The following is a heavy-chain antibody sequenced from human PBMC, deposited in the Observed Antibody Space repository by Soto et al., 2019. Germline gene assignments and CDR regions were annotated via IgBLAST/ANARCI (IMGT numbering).Heavy chain of an antibody. J-gene: IGHJ3*02. CDR2: IIPIFVTA. CDR1: RGTFDSYS. Sequence: SVKVSCKDCRGTFDSYSMCSLRQDPAQALEWRGGIIPIFVTANYAQTFQGSVTITADKSTSTPYMELSSLRSEDTAVYYCAREPRGIAARYGHDIWVQGTFVTVS. CDR3: AREPRGIAARYGHDI. D-gene: IGHD6-6*01. V-gene: IGHV1-69*06.